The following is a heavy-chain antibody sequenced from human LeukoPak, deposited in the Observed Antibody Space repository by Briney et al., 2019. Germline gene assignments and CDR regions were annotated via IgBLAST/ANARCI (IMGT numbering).Heavy chain of an antibody. J-gene: IGHJ4*02. D-gene: IGHD5-12*01. CDR1: GGSISSSSYY. CDR3: ARLVADSGYVIDY. CDR2: IYYSGST. Sequence: SETLSLTCTVSGGSISSSSYYWGWIRQPSGKGLEWIGSIYYSGSTYYNPSLKSRVTISVDTSKNQFSLKLSSVTAADTAVYYCARLVADSGYVIDYWGQGTLVTVSS. V-gene: IGHV4-39*01.